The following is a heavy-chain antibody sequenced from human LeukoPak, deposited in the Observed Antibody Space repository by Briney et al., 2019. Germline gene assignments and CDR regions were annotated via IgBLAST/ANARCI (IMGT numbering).Heavy chain of an antibody. Sequence: GGSLRLSCTASGFTFNSYSMNWVRQAPGKGLEWVSYIKSSSTTIYYADSVKGRFTISRDNAKNSLYLQMNSLRAEDTAVYYCASDPVDTAARWGQGTLVTVSS. V-gene: IGHV3-48*01. J-gene: IGHJ4*02. CDR2: IKSSSTTI. CDR3: ASDPVDTAAR. CDR1: GFTFNSYS. D-gene: IGHD5-18*01.